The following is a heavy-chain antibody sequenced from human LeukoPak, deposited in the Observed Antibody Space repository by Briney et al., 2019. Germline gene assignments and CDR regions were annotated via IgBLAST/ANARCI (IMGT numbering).Heavy chain of an antibody. Sequence: GGSLRLSCAGSGFTFSRYSMNWFRQAPGKGLERVSSISSRSTNIFYADSVKGRFTISRDNAKNSLYLQMNSLRAEDTAVYYCARDRLRYYYMDVWGKGTTVTASS. V-gene: IGHV3-21*01. D-gene: IGHD4-17*01. CDR3: ARDRLRYYYMDV. J-gene: IGHJ6*03. CDR2: ISSRSTNI. CDR1: GFTFSRYS.